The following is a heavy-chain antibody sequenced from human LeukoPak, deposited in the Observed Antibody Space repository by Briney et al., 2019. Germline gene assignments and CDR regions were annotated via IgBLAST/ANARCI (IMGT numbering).Heavy chain of an antibody. V-gene: IGHV3-21*01. CDR1: GFTFSSYS. CDR3: ARHRYYYDSSGSPHFVY. Sequence: GGSLRLSCAASGFTFSSYSMNWVRQAPGKGLEWVSSMSSSSSYIYYADSVKGRFTISRDNAKNSLYLQMNSLRAEDTAVYYCARHRYYYDSSGSPHFVYWGQGTLVTVSS. J-gene: IGHJ4*02. CDR2: MSSSSSYI. D-gene: IGHD3-22*01.